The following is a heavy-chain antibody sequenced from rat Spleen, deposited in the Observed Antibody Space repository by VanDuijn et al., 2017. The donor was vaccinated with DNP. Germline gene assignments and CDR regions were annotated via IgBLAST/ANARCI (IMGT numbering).Heavy chain of an antibody. D-gene: IGHD4-3*01. V-gene: IGHV5S23*01. CDR2: ISPSGGSS. J-gene: IGHJ2*01. Sequence: EVQLVESGGGLVQPGRSLKLSCAASGFTFSDYNMAWVRQAPKKGLEWVASISPSGGSSYYRDSVKGRFTISRNNPKNTLYLQMDSLRSEDTATYYCATHIFGAYWGQGVMVTVSS. CDR1: GFTFSDYN. CDR3: ATHIFGAY.